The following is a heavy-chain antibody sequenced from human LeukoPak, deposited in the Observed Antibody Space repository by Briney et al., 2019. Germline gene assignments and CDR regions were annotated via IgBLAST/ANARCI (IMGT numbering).Heavy chain of an antibody. J-gene: IGHJ4*02. CDR3: ARGIRIGWFDY. Sequence: GGSLRLSCAASGFTFSSYEMNWVRQAPGKGLEWVSYISSSGSTIYYADSVKGRLTISRDNAKNSLYLQMNSLRAEDTAVYYCARGIRIGWFDYWGQGTLVTVSS. CDR2: ISSSGSTI. CDR1: GFTFSSYE. V-gene: IGHV3-48*03. D-gene: IGHD2-15*01.